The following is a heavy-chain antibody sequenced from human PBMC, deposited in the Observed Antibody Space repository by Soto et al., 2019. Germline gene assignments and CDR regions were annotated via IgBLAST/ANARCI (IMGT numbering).Heavy chain of an antibody. J-gene: IGHJ6*03. CDR2: INHSGST. D-gene: IGHD4-17*01. Sequence: SETLSLTCAVYGGSFSGYYWSWIRQPPGKGLEWIGEINHSGSTNYNPSLKSRVTISVDTSKNQFSLKLSSVTAADTAVYYCARGSWPTVTSYYYYYMDVWGKGTTVTVSS. CDR3: ARGSWPTVTSYYYYYMDV. CDR1: GGSFSGYY. V-gene: IGHV4-34*01.